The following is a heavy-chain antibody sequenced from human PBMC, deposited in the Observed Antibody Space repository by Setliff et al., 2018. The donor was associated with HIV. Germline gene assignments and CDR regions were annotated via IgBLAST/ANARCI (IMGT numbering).Heavy chain of an antibody. CDR2: TRQDEGEK. CDR3: ARSGYSGYDWNWFDP. D-gene: IGHD5-12*01. CDR1: GITFIKAW. Sequence: LRLSCEVSGITFIKAWMSWVRQAPGKRLEWVANTRQDEGEKFYVDSVRGRFTISRDNAKNTLYLQMNSLGAEDTAVYYCARSGYSGYDWNWFDPWGQGTLVTVSS. V-gene: IGHV3-7*01. J-gene: IGHJ5*02.